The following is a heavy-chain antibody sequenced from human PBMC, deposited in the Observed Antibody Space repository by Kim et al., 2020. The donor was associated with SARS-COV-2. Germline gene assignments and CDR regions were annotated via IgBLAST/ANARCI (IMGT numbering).Heavy chain of an antibody. J-gene: IGHJ4*02. D-gene: IGHD5-12*01. V-gene: IGHV4-34*01. CDR3: AREEFGVEMAKIC. Sequence: NPSLKCRVTISVDTSKNQFSLKLSSVTAADAAVYYCAREEFGVEMAKICRGQGTLVTVSS.